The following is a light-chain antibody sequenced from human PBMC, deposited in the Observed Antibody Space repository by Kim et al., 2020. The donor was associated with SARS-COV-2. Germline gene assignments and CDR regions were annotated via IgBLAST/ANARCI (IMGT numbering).Light chain of an antibody. CDR1: QSVSSSY. V-gene: IGKV3-20*01. Sequence: EIVLTQSPGTLSLSPGERATLSCRASQSVSSSYLAWYQQKPGLAPRLLIYGASSRATGIPDRFSGSGSGTDFTLTISRLEPEDFAVYYCQQYGISPLTFGGGTKVDIK. J-gene: IGKJ4*01. CDR2: GAS. CDR3: QQYGISPLT.